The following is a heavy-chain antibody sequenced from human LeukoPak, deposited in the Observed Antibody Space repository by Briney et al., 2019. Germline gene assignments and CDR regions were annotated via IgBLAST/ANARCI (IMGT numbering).Heavy chain of an antibody. V-gene: IGHV3-30*02. CDR1: GFTFSSYG. CDR3: AITSSSWREYYFDY. CDR2: IRYDGSNK. J-gene: IGHJ4*02. Sequence: PGGSLRLSCAASGFTFSSYGMHWVRQAPGKGLEWVAFIRYDGSNKYYADSVKGRFTISRDNSKNTLYLQMNSLRAEDTAVYYCAITSSSWREYYFDYWGQGTLVTVSS. D-gene: IGHD6-13*01.